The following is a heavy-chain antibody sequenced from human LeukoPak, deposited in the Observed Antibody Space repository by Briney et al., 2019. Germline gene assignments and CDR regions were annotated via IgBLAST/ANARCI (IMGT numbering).Heavy chain of an antibody. CDR2: INHSGST. J-gene: IGHJ4*02. CDR3: ARRAIAAAGLSY. V-gene: IGHV4-34*01. D-gene: IGHD6-13*01. Sequence: SETLSLTCAVYGGSFSGYYWSWIRQPPGKGLEWIGEINHSGSTNYNPSLKSRVTISVDTSKNQFSLKLSSVTAADTAVYYCARRAIAAAGLSYWGQGTLVTVSS. CDR1: GGSFSGYY.